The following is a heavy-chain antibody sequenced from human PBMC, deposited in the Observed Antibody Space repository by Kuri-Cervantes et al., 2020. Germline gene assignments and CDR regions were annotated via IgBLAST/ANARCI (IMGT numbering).Heavy chain of an antibody. Sequence: GGSLRLSCAASGFTFSSYDMHWVRQATGKGLEWVSAIGTAGDTYYPGSVKGRFTISRENAKNSLYLQMNSLRDEDTAVYYCARERITMVRGVMRYYYGMDVWGQGTTVTVSS. V-gene: IGHV3-13*01. D-gene: IGHD3-10*01. CDR1: GFTFSSYD. J-gene: IGHJ6*02. CDR2: IGTAGDT. CDR3: ARERITMVRGVMRYYYGMDV.